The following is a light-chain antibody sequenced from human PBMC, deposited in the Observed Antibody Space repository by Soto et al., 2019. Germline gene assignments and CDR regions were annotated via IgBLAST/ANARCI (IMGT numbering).Light chain of an antibody. CDR2: AAS. CDR3: QQNYDTPIT. CDR1: QSIGTF. Sequence: DFEMTQSPSSLSAFVGDRVTMTCRASQSIGTFLSWYQQKSGRAPKLLIYAASSLQIGVPSRFSGSGSGTNFTLTISSLQPEDFATYFCQQNYDTPITFGRGTRLEIK. J-gene: IGKJ5*01. V-gene: IGKV1-39*01.